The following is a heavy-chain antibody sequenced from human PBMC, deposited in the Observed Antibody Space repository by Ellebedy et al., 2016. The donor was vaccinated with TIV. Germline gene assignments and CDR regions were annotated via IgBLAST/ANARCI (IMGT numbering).Heavy chain of an antibody. V-gene: IGHV3-11*06. D-gene: IGHD3-10*01. CDR3: AGTRGGEFDF. J-gene: IGHJ4*02. Sequence: GGSLRLXCVASGFTFSDFYMAWIRQAPGRGLELVSYISGTSSHISYADSVRGRFTVSRDSAGNSLYLQMNGLTVDDTALYFCAGTRGGEFDFWGQGSLVTVSS. CDR1: GFTFSDFY. CDR2: ISGTSSHI.